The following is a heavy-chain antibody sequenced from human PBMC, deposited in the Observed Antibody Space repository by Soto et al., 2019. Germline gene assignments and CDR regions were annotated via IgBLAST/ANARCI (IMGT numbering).Heavy chain of an antibody. D-gene: IGHD3-22*01. CDR2: IWYDGSNK. CDR3: ARPPGISGYFPIDY. CDR1: GFTFSSYL. Sequence: QVQLVESGGGVVQPGRSLRLSCAASGFTFSSYLIHWVRQGPVKGLEWVAVIWYDGSNKYYADSVKGRFTISRDNSKNTLYLQMNSRRTEETAVYYCARPPGISGYFPIDYWGQGTIVTVAS. V-gene: IGHV3-33*01. J-gene: IGHJ4*02.